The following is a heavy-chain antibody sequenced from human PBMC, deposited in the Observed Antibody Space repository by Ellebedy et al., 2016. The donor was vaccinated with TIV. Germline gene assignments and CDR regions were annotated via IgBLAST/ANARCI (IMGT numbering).Heavy chain of an antibody. D-gene: IGHD6-13*01. Sequence: AASVKVSCKASGHTSTNYGISWVRQAPGQGLEWMGWLSVYNGKTKYAQNFQGRVTMTTDTSTNTVYMELRSLTSDDTATFYCARDAPGGNITWYEANDAFDIWGQGTRVTVSS. V-gene: IGHV1-18*01. CDR2: LSVYNGKT. CDR3: ARDAPGGNITWYEANDAFDI. J-gene: IGHJ3*02. CDR1: GHTSTNYG.